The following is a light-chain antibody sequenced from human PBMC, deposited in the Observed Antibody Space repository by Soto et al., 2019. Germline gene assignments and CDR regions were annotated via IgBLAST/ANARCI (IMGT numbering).Light chain of an antibody. CDR3: SSYTSSSTYV. CDR1: SSDVGGSNG. Sequence: QSALTQPPSVSGSPGQSVAISCTGTSSDVGGSNGVSWYQQPPGTAPKLMIYDVSNRPSGVPDRCSGSKSGNTASLTLSGRQAEDDGDYYCSSYTSSSTYVFGAWTKLTV. CDR2: DVS. V-gene: IGLV2-18*02. J-gene: IGLJ1*01.